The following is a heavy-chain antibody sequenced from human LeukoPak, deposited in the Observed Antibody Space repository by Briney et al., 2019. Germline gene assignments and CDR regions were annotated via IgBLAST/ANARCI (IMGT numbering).Heavy chain of an antibody. Sequence: GGSLRLSCAASGFTFSSYAMSWVRQAPGKGLEWVSCISSSSRYIYYADSVKGRFTISRDNTKTLLYLQMNSLRAEDTAVYYCARGGQQQLVRGWFDPWGQGTLVTVSS. J-gene: IGHJ5*02. D-gene: IGHD6-13*01. CDR1: GFTFSSYA. V-gene: IGHV3-21*01. CDR3: ARGGQQQLVRGWFDP. CDR2: ISSSSRYI.